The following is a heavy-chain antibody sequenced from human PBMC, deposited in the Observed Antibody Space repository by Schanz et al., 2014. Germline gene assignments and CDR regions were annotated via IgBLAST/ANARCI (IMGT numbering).Heavy chain of an antibody. D-gene: IGHD1-26*01. V-gene: IGHV1-18*01. J-gene: IGHJ4*02. Sequence: QILLVQPGPEVKKPGASVTVSCKASGYDFHIYAYSWVRQAPGQRPEWIGWISGYTGDTKYAQKFQHRVNMTTDRTTSTVYMELRSLRFDDTAVYFCARDNGRIPAANSFNYWGQGTRVTVSS. CDR1: GYDFHIYA. CDR2: ISGYTGDT. CDR3: ARDNGRIPAANSFNY.